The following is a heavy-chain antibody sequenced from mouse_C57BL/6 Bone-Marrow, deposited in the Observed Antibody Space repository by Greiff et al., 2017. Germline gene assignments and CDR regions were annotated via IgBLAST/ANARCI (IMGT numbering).Heavy chain of an antibody. D-gene: IGHD2-4*01. V-gene: IGHV5-4*01. J-gene: IGHJ3*01. CDR3: ARENDYAWFAY. CDR2: ISDGGSYT. Sequence: EVQVVESGGGLVKPGGSLNLSCAASGFTFSSYAMSWVRQTPEQSLEWVATISDGGSYTYYPDNVKGRFTISRDNAKNNLYLQMSLLKSEDTAMYYCARENDYAWFAYWGQGTLVTVSA. CDR1: GFTFSSYA.